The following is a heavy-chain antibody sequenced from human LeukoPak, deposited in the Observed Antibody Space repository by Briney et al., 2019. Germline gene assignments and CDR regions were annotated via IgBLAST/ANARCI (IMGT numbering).Heavy chain of an antibody. J-gene: IGHJ6*03. Sequence: GGSLRLSCAASGFIFSSYAMSWVRQTPGKGLEWVSYGGSGGSTYYADSVKGRFTVSRDNSKSTLYLQMNSLTAEDTAVYYCAKMRGQYYHSYYMDAWGKGTTVTVSS. CDR1: GFIFSSYA. CDR3: AKMRGQYYHSYYMDA. CDR2: GGSGGST. V-gene: IGHV3-23*01.